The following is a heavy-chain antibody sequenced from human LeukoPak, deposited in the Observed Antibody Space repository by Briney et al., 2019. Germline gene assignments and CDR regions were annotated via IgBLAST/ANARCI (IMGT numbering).Heavy chain of an antibody. CDR3: ARRVSEVAPTLRNGENWLAS. J-gene: IGHJ5*01. V-gene: IGHV4-4*07. CDR2: IYISGST. Sequence: SETLSLTCTLSGASISSYFWNWIRQPAGKGLEWIGRIYISGSTIYNPSLKSRVTLSVDTSKNPVSLKLSSVTAADTAMYYCARRVSEVAPTLRNGENWLASWGQGTLVTVSS. D-gene: IGHD1-26*01. CDR1: GASISSYF.